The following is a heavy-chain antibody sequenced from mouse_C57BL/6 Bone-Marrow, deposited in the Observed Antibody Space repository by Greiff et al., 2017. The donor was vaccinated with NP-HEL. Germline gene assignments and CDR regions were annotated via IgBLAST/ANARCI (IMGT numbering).Heavy chain of an antibody. CDR2: INHGSGST. V-gene: IGHV1-54*01. CDR3: ARGDYYGSSYVGTDY. CDR1: GYAFTNYL. D-gene: IGHD1-1*01. J-gene: IGHJ2*01. Sequence: QVQLQQSGAELVRPGTSVKVSCKASGYAFTNYLIEWVKQRPGQGLEWIGVINHGSGSTNYNEKFKGKATLTADKSSSTAYMELSSLTSEDSAVYVCARGDYYGSSYVGTDYWGQGTTLTVSS.